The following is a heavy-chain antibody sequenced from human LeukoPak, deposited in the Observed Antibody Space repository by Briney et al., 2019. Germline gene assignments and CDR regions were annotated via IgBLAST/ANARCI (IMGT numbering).Heavy chain of an antibody. CDR1: GGSISSSSYY. V-gene: IGHV4-39*07. CDR2: IYYSGST. J-gene: IGHJ5*02. CDR3: ARGGRHPNTIFGVVIVDNWFDP. D-gene: IGHD3-3*01. Sequence: ASETLSLTCTVSGGSISSSSYYWGWIRQPPGKGLEWIGSIYYSGSTYYNPSLKSRVTISVDTSKNQFSLKLSSVTAADTAVYYCARGGRHPNTIFGVVIVDNWFDPWGQGTLVTVSS.